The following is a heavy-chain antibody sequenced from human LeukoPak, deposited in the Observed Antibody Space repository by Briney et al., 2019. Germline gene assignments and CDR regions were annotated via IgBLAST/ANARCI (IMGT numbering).Heavy chain of an antibody. V-gene: IGHV3-48*03. D-gene: IGHD3-22*01. Sequence: GGSLRLSCAASGFTFSSYEMNWVRQAPGKGLEWVSYISSSGSTIYYADSVKGRFTISRDNAKNSLYLQMNSLRAEDTATYYCARDGGTRLKYSFGYGDSWGQGTLVTVSS. CDR3: ARDGGTRLKYSFGYGDS. J-gene: IGHJ4*02. CDR1: GFTFSSYE. CDR2: ISSSGSTI.